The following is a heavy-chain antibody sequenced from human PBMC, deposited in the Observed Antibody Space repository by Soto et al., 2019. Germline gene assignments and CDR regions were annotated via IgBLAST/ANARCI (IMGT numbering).Heavy chain of an antibody. V-gene: IGHV6-1*01. CDR1: GDSVSTNSAT. D-gene: IGHD6-19*01. Sequence: SQTLSLTCAISGDSVSTNSATWDWIRQSPSRGLEWLGRTYYRFKWYNDYAVSVKGRITITKDTSKNQVVLTMTNMDPVDTGTYYCAHGSGWLSDFWGQGALVTVSS. CDR3: AHGSGWLSDF. J-gene: IGHJ4*02. CDR2: TYYRFKWYN.